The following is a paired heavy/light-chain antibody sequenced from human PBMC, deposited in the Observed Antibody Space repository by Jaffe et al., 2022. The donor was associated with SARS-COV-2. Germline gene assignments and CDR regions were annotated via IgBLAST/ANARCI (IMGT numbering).Light chain of an antibody. V-gene: IGKV2-28*01. CDR2: LGV. Sequence: DIVMTQSPLSLPVTPGEPASISCRSSESLLHTNGYHYLDWYLQKPGQSPQLLIYLGVIRASGVPDRFSGSGSGTEFTLKISRVEADDVGIYYCMQALQILPYTFGQGTRLEIK. CDR3: MQALQILPYT. CDR1: ESLLHTNGYHY. J-gene: IGKJ5*01.
Heavy chain of an antibody. J-gene: IGHJ6*02. D-gene: IGHD6-19*01. CDR2: IHVNDNP. CDR3: ARVHSRPTGSGWYYFYRGMDV. V-gene: IGHV4-61*02. Sequence: QVLLQESGPGLVKPAQTLSLTCTVSDDSISGGSFYWSWIRQSAGKGLEWIGRIHVNDNPKYNPSLKSRATISIDTSKNQVSLKLTSVTAADTALYYCARVHSRPTGSGWYYFYRGMDVWGQGTTVTVSS. CDR1: DDSISGGSFY.